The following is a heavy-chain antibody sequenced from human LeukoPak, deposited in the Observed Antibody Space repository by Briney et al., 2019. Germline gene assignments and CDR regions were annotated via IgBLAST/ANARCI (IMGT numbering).Heavy chain of an antibody. CDR1: GFTISGYD. J-gene: IGHJ3*01. Sequence: GGSLRLYCAASGFTISGYDMNWVRQAQGKGLEWVLFINRSSGTIYYADSWKGRFTVSRDNAGSSLYLQMTSLRDEDTAVYSCVRDKLGASFDVWGHGTMVAVYS. V-gene: IGHV3-48*02. D-gene: IGHD1-7*01. CDR3: VRDKLGASFDV. CDR2: INRSSGTI.